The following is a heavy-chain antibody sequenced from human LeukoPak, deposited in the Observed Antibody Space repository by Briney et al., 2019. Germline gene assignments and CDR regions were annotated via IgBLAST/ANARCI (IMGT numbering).Heavy chain of an antibody. CDR1: GGSVSSSSYY. D-gene: IGHD2-21*01. CDR3: ARVGGGGDCFDY. V-gene: IGHV4-61*01. Sequence: SETLSLTCTVSGGSVSSSSYYWSWIRQPPGKGLEWIGYLSYSGSTNYNPSLKSRVSISVDTSKNQFSLKLSSVTAADTAVYYCARVGGGGDCFDYWGQGTLVTVSS. CDR2: LSYSGST. J-gene: IGHJ4*02.